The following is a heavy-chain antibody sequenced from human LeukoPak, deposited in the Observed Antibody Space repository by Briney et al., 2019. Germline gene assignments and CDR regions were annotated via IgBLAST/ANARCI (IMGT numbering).Heavy chain of an antibody. V-gene: IGHV1-2*06. CDR2: INPNSGGT. CDR3: ARHHQYPITYYMDV. J-gene: IGHJ6*03. CDR1: GYTFTGYY. Sequence: GASVKVSCKASGYTFTGYYMHWVRQAPGQGLEWMGRINPNSGGTNYAQKLQGRITMTTDTSTSTAYMELRSLRSDDTAVYYCARHHQYPITYYMDVWGKGTTVTVSS. D-gene: IGHD3-10*01.